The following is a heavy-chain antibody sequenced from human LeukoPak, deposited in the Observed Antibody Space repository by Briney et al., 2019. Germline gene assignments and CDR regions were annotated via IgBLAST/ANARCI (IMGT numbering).Heavy chain of an antibody. CDR3: ARDRAEHLLLSLGTPDYYMDV. Sequence: ASVKVSCKASGYTFTGYYMHWVRQAPGQGLEWMGWINPHSGATHYAEKFQGRVTMTRDTSMSTAYLELSWLRSDDTAMFYCARDRAEHLLLSLGTPDYYMDVWGKGTTVTVS. J-gene: IGHJ6*03. D-gene: IGHD3-10*01. V-gene: IGHV1-2*02. CDR2: INPHSGAT. CDR1: GYTFTGYY.